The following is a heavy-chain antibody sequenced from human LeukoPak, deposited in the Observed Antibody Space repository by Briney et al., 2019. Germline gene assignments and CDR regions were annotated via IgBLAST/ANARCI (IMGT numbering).Heavy chain of an antibody. CDR2: ISSGYNT. V-gene: IGHV3-23*01. J-gene: IGHJ4*02. CDR3: AKDFAQEGTHSVDY. Sequence: GGSLRLSCAASGFTFNTYGMGWVRQAPGKGLEWVSAISSGYNTYYADSVKGRFIISRDNSKNTLFLQMNSLRAEDKAVYYCAKDFAQEGTHSVDYWGQGTVVTVSS. D-gene: IGHD3-10*01. CDR1: GFTFNTYG.